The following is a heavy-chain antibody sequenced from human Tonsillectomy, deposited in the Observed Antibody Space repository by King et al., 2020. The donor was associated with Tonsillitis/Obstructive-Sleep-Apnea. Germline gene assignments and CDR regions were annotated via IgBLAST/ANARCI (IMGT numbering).Heavy chain of an antibody. CDR1: GFTFSSYN. V-gene: IGHV3-21*04. CDR3: ARGPAAHPGERNWFDP. Sequence: VQLVESGGGLVKPGGSLRLSCAASGFTFSSYNMNWVRQAPGKGLEWVSSISSSSDYMSYADSVRGRLTISRDNGKNSLYLQMNSLRAEDTAVYYCARGPAAHPGERNWFDPWGQGNLVSVSS. CDR2: ISSSSDYM. J-gene: IGHJ5*02. D-gene: IGHD2-2*01.